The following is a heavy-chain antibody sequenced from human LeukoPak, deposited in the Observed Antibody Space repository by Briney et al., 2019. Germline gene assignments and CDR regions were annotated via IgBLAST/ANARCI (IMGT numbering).Heavy chain of an antibody. D-gene: IGHD3-3*01. Sequence: SETLSLTCAVYGGSFSGYYWSWIRQPPGKGLEWIGEINHSGSTNYNPSLKSRVTISVDTSKNQFSLKLSSVTAADTAVYYCARVGSGFSFDYWGQGTLVTVSS. CDR2: INHSGST. J-gene: IGHJ4*02. V-gene: IGHV4-34*01. CDR1: GGSFSGYY. CDR3: ARVGSGFSFDY.